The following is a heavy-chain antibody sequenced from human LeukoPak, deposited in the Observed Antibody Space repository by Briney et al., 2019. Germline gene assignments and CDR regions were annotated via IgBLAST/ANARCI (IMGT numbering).Heavy chain of an antibody. CDR2: IYSGGST. D-gene: IGHD2-21*02. J-gene: IGHJ4*02. Sequence: PSETLSLTCTVSGGSISSSSYYWGWLRQPPGKGLEWVSVIYSGGSTYYADSVKGRFTISRDNSKNTLYLQMNSLRAEDTAVYYCARGTAGLLDYWGQGTLVTVSS. CDR3: ARGTAGLLDY. V-gene: IGHV3-53*01. CDR1: GGSISSSSYY.